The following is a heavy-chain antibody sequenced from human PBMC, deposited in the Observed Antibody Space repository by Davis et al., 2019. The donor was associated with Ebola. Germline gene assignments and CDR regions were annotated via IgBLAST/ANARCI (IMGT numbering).Heavy chain of an antibody. D-gene: IGHD3-3*01. CDR3: AKSGLSFGVVKYHYGMDV. CDR1: VITFSSYA. CDR2: IRVSGGRT. V-gene: IGHV3-23*01. Sequence: GGSLRLSCADSVITFSSYAMTWVRQPQGKGLEWVSTIRVSGGRTYYADSVKGRFTISRDNAKNSLYLQMNSLRAEDTAVYYCAKSGLSFGVVKYHYGMDVWGKGITVTVSS. J-gene: IGHJ6*04.